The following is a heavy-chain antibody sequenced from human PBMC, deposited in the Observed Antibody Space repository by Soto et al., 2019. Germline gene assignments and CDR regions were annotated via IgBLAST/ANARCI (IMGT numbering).Heavy chain of an antibody. J-gene: IGHJ4*02. Sequence: PGGSLRLSCAVSGFIFSSYAMSWDRQAPGKGLEWVSGLSGSGGSTYYADSVKGRFTISRDNSMDTLYLQMNSLRAEDTAVYYCAKASIAVAGSGHLDYCGQGTLVTVSS. CDR3: AKASIAVAGSGHLDY. V-gene: IGHV3-23*01. CDR2: LSGSGGST. CDR1: GFIFSSYA. D-gene: IGHD6-19*01.